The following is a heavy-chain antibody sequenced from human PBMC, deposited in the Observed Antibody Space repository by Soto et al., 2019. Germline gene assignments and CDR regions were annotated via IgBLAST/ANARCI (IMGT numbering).Heavy chain of an antibody. D-gene: IGHD3-16*01. CDR1: GGSISSGDYY. V-gene: IGHV4-30-4*01. Sequence: SETLALVSTVSGGSISSGDYYWSWIRQPPGKGLEWIGYIYYSGSTYCNPSLKSRVTISVDKSKNQFSLKLSSVTAADTAVYYCARNRGEWFDYWGQGTLVPLSS. J-gene: IGHJ4*02. CDR3: ARNRGEWFDY. CDR2: IYYSGST.